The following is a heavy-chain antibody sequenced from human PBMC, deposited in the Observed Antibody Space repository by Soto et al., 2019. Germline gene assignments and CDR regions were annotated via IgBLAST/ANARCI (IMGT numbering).Heavy chain of an antibody. V-gene: IGHV3-33*01. CDR3: AIESLDQVMLLDS. CDR1: GFSFSVFG. CDR2: IWYDGVNK. Sequence: QVQLAESGGGVVQPGKSLRLSCAASGFSFSVFGIHWVRQIPGKGLEWVAVIWYDGVNKYYADSVKGRFTVSRDNSQNTVYLQMNSLTVDDTAIYYCAIESLDQVMLLDSWGQGTLVTVST. D-gene: IGHD2-2*03. J-gene: IGHJ4*02.